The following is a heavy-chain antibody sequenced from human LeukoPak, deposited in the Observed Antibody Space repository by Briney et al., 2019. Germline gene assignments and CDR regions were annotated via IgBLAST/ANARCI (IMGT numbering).Heavy chain of an antibody. CDR2: IYYSGST. V-gene: IGHV4-39*01. D-gene: IGHD3-10*01. J-gene: IGHJ4*02. CDR1: GGSISSSSYY. CDR3: ARAILGGLGY. Sequence: SETLSLTCTVTGGSISSSSYYWGWIRQPPGKGLEWIGSIYYSGSTYYNPSLKRRVTISVDTSKNQFSLKLSSVTPEDTAVYYCARAILGGLGYWGQGTLVTVSS.